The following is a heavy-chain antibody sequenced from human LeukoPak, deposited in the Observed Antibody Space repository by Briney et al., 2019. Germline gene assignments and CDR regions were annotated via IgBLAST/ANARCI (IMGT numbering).Heavy chain of an antibody. D-gene: IGHD1-26*01. Sequence: GGSLRLSCAASGFTFSSYWMHWVRQGPGKGLVWVSRINSDGSSLTYAASVEGRFTISRDNAKNTLYLQMNSLRAEDTAVYYCAGEPGSHAGAVPAYWGQGALVTVSS. V-gene: IGHV3-74*01. CDR2: INSDGSSL. J-gene: IGHJ4*02. CDR3: AGEPGSHAGAVPAY. CDR1: GFTFSSYW.